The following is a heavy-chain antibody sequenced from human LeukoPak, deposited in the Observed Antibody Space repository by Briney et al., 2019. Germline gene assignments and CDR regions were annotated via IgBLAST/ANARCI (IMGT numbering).Heavy chain of an antibody. J-gene: IGHJ4*02. CDR3: AREQVYSSSSIFDY. CDR1: GGSISSYY. CDR2: IYTSGST. V-gene: IGHV4-4*07. D-gene: IGHD6-6*01. Sequence: SETLSLTCTVSGGSISSYYWSWIRQPAGKGLEWIGRIYTSGSTNYNPSLKSRVTISVDTSKNQFSLKLSSVTAADTAVYYCAREQVYSSSSIFDYWGQGTLVTVSS.